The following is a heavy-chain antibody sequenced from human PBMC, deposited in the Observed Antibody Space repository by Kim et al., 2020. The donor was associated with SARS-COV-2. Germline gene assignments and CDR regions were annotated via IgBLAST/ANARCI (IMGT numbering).Heavy chain of an antibody. CDR3: ARTHYGDYV. D-gene: IGHD4-17*01. CDR2: INQGGTEK. J-gene: IGHJ4*02. CDR1: GFTFSTYW. V-gene: IGHV3-7*01. Sequence: GGSLRLSCAASGFTFSTYWMTWVRQAPGKGLEWVVNINQGGTEKYYVDSVKGRFTISRDNAKNSLFLDVNSLRVEDTAVYYCARTHYGDYVWGQGTLVTVSS.